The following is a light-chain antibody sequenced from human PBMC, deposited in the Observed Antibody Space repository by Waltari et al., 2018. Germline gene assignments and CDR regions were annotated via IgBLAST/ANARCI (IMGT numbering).Light chain of an antibody. Sequence: DIQMTQYPSSLSASVGDRVTITCRASQSISSYLNWYQQKPGKAPNVLIFAASSLQSGVPSRFSGSGSGTDFTLTISSLQPEDFATYYCQQSYSAPITFGQGTRLEIK. V-gene: IGKV1-39*01. CDR1: QSISSY. J-gene: IGKJ5*01. CDR2: AAS. CDR3: QQSYSAPIT.